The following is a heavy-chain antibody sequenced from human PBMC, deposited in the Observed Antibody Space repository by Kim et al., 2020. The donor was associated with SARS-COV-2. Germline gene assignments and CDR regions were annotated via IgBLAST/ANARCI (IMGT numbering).Heavy chain of an antibody. CDR1: GGSISSGGYY. CDR2: IYYSGST. V-gene: IGHV4-31*03. D-gene: IGHD2-2*01. CDR3: ARVNIHCSSTSCYLGGFDP. J-gene: IGHJ5*02. Sequence: SETLSLTCTVSGGSISSGGYYWSWIRQHPGKGLKWIGYIYYSGSTYYNPSLKSRVTISVDTSKNQFSLKLSSVTAADTAVYYCARVNIHCSSTSCYLGGFDPWGQGTLVTVSS.